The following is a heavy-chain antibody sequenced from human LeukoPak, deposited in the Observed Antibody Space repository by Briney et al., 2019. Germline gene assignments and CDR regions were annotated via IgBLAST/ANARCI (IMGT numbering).Heavy chain of an antibody. Sequence: GSLRLSCAASGFTFSSYAMHWVRQAPGKGLEWVAVISYDGSNKYYADSVKGRFTISRDNSKNTLYLQMNSLRAEDMAVYYCARDPRLGDYLDYWGQGTLVTVSS. CDR3: ARDPRLGDYLDY. CDR2: ISYDGSNK. V-gene: IGHV3-30-3*01. D-gene: IGHD3-10*01. CDR1: GFTFSSYA. J-gene: IGHJ4*02.